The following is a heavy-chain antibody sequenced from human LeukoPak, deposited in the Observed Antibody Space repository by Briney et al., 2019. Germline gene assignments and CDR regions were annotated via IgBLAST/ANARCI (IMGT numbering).Heavy chain of an antibody. CDR3: ARGPTISETGYFDY. D-gene: IGHD1-1*01. V-gene: IGHV4-34*01. CDR2: VNHRGDT. J-gene: IGHJ4*03. CDR1: GGSFSAYY. Sequence: SETLSLTCAVYGGSFSAYYWSWIRQSPGKGLQWIAEVNHRGDTNYNPSVKGRVTISVDTSKNQFSLKVTSLTAADTAVYYCARGPTISETGYFDYWDQGTLVTVSS.